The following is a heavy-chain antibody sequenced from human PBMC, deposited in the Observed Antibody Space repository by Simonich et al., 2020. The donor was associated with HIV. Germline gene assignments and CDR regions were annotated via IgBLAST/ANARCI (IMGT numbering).Heavy chain of an antibody. J-gene: IGHJ4*02. CDR3: ASGGSISSVWADDY. Sequence: QVQLVESGGGVVQPGRSLRLSCAASGFTFSSYAMHWVRQAPGKGLEWVAVISYDGSNKYYADSVKGRVPISRDNSKNTLYLQMNSLRAEDTAVYYCASGGSISSVWADDYWGQGTLVTVSS. D-gene: IGHD3-16*01. CDR2: ISYDGSNK. CDR1: GFTFSSYA. V-gene: IGHV3-30*07.